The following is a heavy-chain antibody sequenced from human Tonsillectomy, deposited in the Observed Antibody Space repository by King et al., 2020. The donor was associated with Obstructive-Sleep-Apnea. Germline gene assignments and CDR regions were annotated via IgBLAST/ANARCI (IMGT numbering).Heavy chain of an antibody. J-gene: IGHJ4*02. CDR2: LSSDGGGK. CDR1: GFGFRSYI. V-gene: IGHV3-30-3*01. CDR3: ARPYYDRNGYYYPYFDY. Sequence: VQLVESGGGLVQPGRSLKLSWAASGFGFRSYILHWVRQATGKGLVWVAVLSSDGGGKNFAYSVQGRFTISRDNSKNTLDLEMNSLRNEDTDVYYCARPYYDRNGYYYPYFDYWGQGTLITVSS. D-gene: IGHD3-22*01.